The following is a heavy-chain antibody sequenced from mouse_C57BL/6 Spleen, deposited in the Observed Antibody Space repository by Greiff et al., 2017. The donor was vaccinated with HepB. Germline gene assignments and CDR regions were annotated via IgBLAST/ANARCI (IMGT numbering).Heavy chain of an antibody. CDR2: IDPSDSYT. D-gene: IGHD2-5*01. V-gene: IGHV1-50*01. CDR1: GYTFTSYW. CDR3: ARSKDYYSNYERFAY. Sequence: QVQLKEPGAELVKPGASVKLSCKASGYTFTSYWMQWVKQRPGQGLEWIGEIDPSDSYTNYNQKFKGKATLTVDTSSSTAYMQLSSLTSEDSAVYYCARSKDYYSNYERFAYWGQGTLVTVSA. J-gene: IGHJ3*01.